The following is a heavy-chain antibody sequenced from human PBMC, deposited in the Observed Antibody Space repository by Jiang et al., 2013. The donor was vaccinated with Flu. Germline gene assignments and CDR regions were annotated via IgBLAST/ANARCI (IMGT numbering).Heavy chain of an antibody. Sequence: PGLLKPSETLSLTCTVSSGSVTSDSYYWVWIRQPPGRGLEWIGSIIIWEHLLQPSLKSRVTMSVDTSKNQFSLKLTSVTAADTAVYFCARAQKYSGFELPYFDYWGQGTLVTVSS. J-gene: IGHJ4*02. D-gene: IGHD5-12*01. CDR1: SGSVTSDSYY. CDR2: IIIWEH. V-gene: IGHV4-39*07. CDR3: ARAQKYSGFELPYFDY.